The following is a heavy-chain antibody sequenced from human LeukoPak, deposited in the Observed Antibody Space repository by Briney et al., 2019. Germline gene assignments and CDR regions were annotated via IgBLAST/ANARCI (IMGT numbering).Heavy chain of an antibody. Sequence: SVKVSCKASGGTFSSYAISWVRQAPGQGLEWMGRIIPILGIANYAQKFQGRVTITADKSTSTAYMELSSLRSEDTAVYYCAREDMDSSSWYPFDYWGQGTLVTVSS. CDR2: IIPILGIA. V-gene: IGHV1-69*04. J-gene: IGHJ4*02. D-gene: IGHD6-13*01. CDR1: GGTFSSYA. CDR3: AREDMDSSSWYPFDY.